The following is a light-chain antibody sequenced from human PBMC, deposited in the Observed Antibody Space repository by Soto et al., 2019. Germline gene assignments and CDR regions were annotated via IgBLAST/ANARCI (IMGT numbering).Light chain of an antibody. J-gene: IGLJ3*02. Sequence: QPVLTQSSSASASLGSSVKLICTLSSGHSSYIIAWHQQQPGKAPRYLMKLEGSGSYNKGSGVPDRFSGSSSGADRYLTISNPQFEDEADYYCETWDGNTRVFGGGTKLTVL. CDR2: LEGSGSY. CDR3: ETWDGNTRV. CDR1: SGHSSYI. V-gene: IGLV4-60*02.